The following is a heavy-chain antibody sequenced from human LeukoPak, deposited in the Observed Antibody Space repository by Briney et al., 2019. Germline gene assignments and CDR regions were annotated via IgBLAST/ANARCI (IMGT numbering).Heavy chain of an antibody. CDR3: ARDPTPTSYYGSGLDY. CDR1: GFTFSNHA. J-gene: IGHJ4*02. D-gene: IGHD3-10*01. CDR2: ISYDGSNK. V-gene: IGHV3-30-3*01. Sequence: GGSLRLSCAASGFTFSNHAILWVRQAPGKGLEWVAIISYDGSNKYYADSVKGRFTISRDNSKNTLYLQMNSLRAEDTAVYYCARDPTPTSYYGSGLDYWGQGTLVTVSS.